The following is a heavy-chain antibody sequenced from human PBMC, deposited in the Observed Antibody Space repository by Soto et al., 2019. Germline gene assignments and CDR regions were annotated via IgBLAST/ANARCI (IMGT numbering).Heavy chain of an antibody. Sequence: QVQLVESGGGVVQPGRSLRLSCAAPGSIFRGYGMHWVRQAPGKGLEWVAIIRFDGSNINYADAVMGRFTISRDNSKNMLYLEMNSLRVEDTAVYYRARDGIGSAAFWGYLDYWGQGTLVTVSS. CDR2: IRFDGSNI. V-gene: IGHV3-33*01. J-gene: IGHJ4*02. CDR3: ARDGIGSAAFWGYLDY. CDR1: GSIFRGYG. D-gene: IGHD3-16*01.